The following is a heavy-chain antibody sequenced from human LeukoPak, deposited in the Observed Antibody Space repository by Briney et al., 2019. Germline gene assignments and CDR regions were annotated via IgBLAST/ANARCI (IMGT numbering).Heavy chain of an antibody. CDR1: GFTFSSYW. Sequence: PGGSLRLSCAASGFTFSSYWMSWVRQAPGKGLEWVASIKQDGSEKYYVDSVKGRFTISRDSAKNSMYLQMNSLRAEDTAVYYCARADVSLVRGITAFDYWGQGTLVTVSS. CDR2: IKQDGSEK. V-gene: IGHV3-7*01. D-gene: IGHD3-10*01. J-gene: IGHJ4*02. CDR3: ARADVSLVRGITAFDY.